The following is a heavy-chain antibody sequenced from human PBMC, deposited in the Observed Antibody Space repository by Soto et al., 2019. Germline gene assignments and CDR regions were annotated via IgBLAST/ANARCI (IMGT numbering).Heavy chain of an antibody. J-gene: IGHJ4*02. CDR1: GGSFSGYY. Sequence: QVQLQQWGAGLLKPSETLSLTCAVYGGSFSGYYWSWIRQPPGKGLEWIGEIDHSGSTIYNPSLKSRVTISLDKSKNQFSLTLSSVTAAVTAVYSCARGFSGSNCDYWGQGTLVTVSS. V-gene: IGHV4-34*01. CDR3: ARGFSGSNCDY. CDR2: IDHSGST. D-gene: IGHD1-26*01.